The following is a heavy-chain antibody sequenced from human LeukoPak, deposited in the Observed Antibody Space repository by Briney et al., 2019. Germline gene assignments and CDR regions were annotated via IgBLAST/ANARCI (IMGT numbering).Heavy chain of an antibody. V-gene: IGHV3-23*01. J-gene: IGHJ4*02. Sequence: GGSLRLSCAASGFTFSSYAMSWVRQAPGKGLEWVSAISGSGGSTYYADSVKGRFTISRDNSKNTLYLQMNSLRAEDTAVFYCAKCLSYDSSGGYLPQADDWGQGTLVTVSS. CDR2: ISGSGGST. CDR1: GFTFSSYA. CDR3: AKCLSYDSSGGYLPQADD. D-gene: IGHD3-22*01.